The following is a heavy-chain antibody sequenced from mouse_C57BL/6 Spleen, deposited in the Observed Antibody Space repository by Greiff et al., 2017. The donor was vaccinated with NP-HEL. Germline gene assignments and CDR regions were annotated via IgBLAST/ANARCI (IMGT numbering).Heavy chain of an antibody. Sequence: EVMLVESGGGLVQPGGSLSLSCAASGFTFTDYYMSWVRQPPGKALEWLGFIRNKANGYTTEYSASVKGRFTISRDNSQSILYLQMNALRAEDSATYYCARGLLPYYFDYWGQGTTLTVSS. CDR1: GFTFTDYY. CDR2: IRNKANGYTT. V-gene: IGHV7-3*01. D-gene: IGHD2-3*01. J-gene: IGHJ2*01. CDR3: ARGLLPYYFDY.